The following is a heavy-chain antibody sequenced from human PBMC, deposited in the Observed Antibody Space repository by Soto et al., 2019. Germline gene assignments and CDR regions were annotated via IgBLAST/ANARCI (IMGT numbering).Heavy chain of an antibody. CDR1: GGSISSYY. CDR2: IYYSGST. V-gene: IGHV4-59*01. J-gene: IGHJ6*02. Sequence: SETLSLTCTVSGGSISSYYWSWIRQPPGKGLEWIGYIYYSGSTNYNPSLKSRVTISVDTSKNQFSLKLSSVTAADTAVYYCARGVLFLQLERRLPMDVWGQGTTVTVSS. D-gene: IGHD1-1*01. CDR3: ARGVLFLQLERRLPMDV.